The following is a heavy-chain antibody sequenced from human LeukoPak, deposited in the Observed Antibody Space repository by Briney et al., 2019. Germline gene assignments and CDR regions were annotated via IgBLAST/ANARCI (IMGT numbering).Heavy chain of an antibody. V-gene: IGHV3-23*01. D-gene: IGHD6-6*01. J-gene: IGHJ4*02. CDR2: TSNSGSST. CDR3: AKREYSSSSRAYYFDY. CDR1: GFAFNTYA. Sequence: GGSLRLSCAASGFAFNTYAMTWVRQAPGKGLEWVSGTSNSGSSTYYADSVKGRFTISRDNSKNTLYLQMNSLRVEDTAVYYCAKREYSSSSRAYYFDYWGQGTLVTISS.